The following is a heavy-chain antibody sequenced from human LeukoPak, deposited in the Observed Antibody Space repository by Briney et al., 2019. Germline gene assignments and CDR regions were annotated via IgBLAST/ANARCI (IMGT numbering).Heavy chain of an antibody. CDR2: INPSNGYT. CDR1: GYTFTSHG. Sequence: ASVKVSCKASGYTFTSHGINWARQAPGQGLEWMGWINPSNGYTNDAQKLQGRLTMTTDTSTSTANMELRSLRSDDTAVYYCARGGYCTGTNCRNWFDSWGQGTLVTVSS. CDR3: ARGGYCTGTNCRNWFDS. D-gene: IGHD2-2*01. J-gene: IGHJ5*01. V-gene: IGHV1-18*01.